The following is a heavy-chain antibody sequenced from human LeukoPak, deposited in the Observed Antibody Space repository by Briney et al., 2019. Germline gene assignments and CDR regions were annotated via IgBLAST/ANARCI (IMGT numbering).Heavy chain of an antibody. Sequence: PSETLSLTCTVSGGSISSYYCSWIRQPPGKGLEWIGNIYYSGSTNYNPSLRSRVTLSVDTSKNQFSLKLSSVTAADTAAYYCARLSPRYGDRPYFDYWGQGTLVTVSS. J-gene: IGHJ4*02. CDR1: GGSISSYY. CDR3: ARLSPRYGDRPYFDY. D-gene: IGHD4-17*01. CDR2: IYYSGST. V-gene: IGHV4-59*08.